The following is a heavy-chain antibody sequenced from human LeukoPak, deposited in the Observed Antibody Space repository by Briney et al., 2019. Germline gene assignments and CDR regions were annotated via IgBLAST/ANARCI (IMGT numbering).Heavy chain of an antibody. J-gene: IGHJ3*01. V-gene: IGHV4-59*01. CDR1: GVSISSSY. Sequence: SETLSLTCTVSGVSISSSYWSWIGQPPGKGLEWSGYIYYRGNTNHTPSLKSRVTMSVSTSKNQLSLKLRSVTAADTAVYYCSRDTMVHYGLHVWGQGTMVTVSS. CDR3: SRDTMVHYGLHV. CDR2: IYYRGNT. D-gene: IGHD3-10*01.